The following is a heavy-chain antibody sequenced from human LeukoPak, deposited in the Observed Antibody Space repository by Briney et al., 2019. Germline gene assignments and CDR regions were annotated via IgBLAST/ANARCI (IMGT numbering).Heavy chain of an antibody. CDR2: INPNSGGT. CDR1: GYTFTGYY. CDR3: ARDFGDYYDSSGYDPDY. D-gene: IGHD3-22*01. Sequence: ASVKVSCKASGYTFTGYYMHWVRQAPGQGLEWMGRINPNSGGTNYAQKFQGRVTMTRDTSISPAYMELSRLRSDDTAVYYCARDFGDYYDSSGYDPDYWGQGTLVTVSS. J-gene: IGHJ4*02. V-gene: IGHV1-2*06.